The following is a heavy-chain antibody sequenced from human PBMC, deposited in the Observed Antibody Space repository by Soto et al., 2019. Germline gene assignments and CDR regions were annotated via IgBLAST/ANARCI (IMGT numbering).Heavy chain of an antibody. CDR3: ARDTNYYGSGSGVDY. D-gene: IGHD3-10*01. CDR2: ITSTSTYI. CDR1: GFTFSSYS. J-gene: IGHJ4*02. Sequence: EVQLVESGGGLVKPGGSLRLSCAASGFTFSSYSMSWVRQAPGKGLEWVSSITSTSTYIHYGDSVRGRFAISRDNAKNSLYLQMNSLRAEDTALYFCARDTNYYGSGSGVDYWGQGTLVTVSS. V-gene: IGHV3-21*01.